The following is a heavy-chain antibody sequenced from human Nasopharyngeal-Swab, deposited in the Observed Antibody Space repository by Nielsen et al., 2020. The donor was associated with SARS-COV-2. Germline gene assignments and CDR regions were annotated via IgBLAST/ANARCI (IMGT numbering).Heavy chain of an antibody. CDR3: ARIPTVVTQSDY. V-gene: IGHV1-2*06. D-gene: IGHD4-23*01. J-gene: IGHJ4*02. CDR1: GYTFTGYY. Sequence: ASVKVSCKASGYTFTGYYMHWVRQAPGQGLEWMGRINPNSGGTNYAQKFRGRVTMTRDTSISTAYMELSRLRSDDTAVYYCARIPTVVTQSDYWGRGTLVTVSS. CDR2: INPNSGGT.